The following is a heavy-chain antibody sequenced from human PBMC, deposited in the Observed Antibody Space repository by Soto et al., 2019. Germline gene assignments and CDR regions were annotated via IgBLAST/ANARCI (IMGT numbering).Heavy chain of an antibody. J-gene: IGHJ3*02. Sequence: GQSLKISCKGSGYGFTSYWIGWVRQMPGKGLEWMGIIYPGDSGTRYSPSFQGQVTISADKSISTACVEWSSLKAADTAMYYCAVSFTSSGYYPDAFEIWGQGTMVTVSS. CDR2: IYPGDSGT. CDR3: AVSFTSSGYYPDAFEI. V-gene: IGHV5-51*01. CDR1: GYGFTSYW. D-gene: IGHD3-22*01.